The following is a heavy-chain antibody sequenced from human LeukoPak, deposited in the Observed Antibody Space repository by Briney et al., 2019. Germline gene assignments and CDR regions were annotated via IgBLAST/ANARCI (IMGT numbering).Heavy chain of an antibody. V-gene: IGHV4-28*01. CDR3: ARHGDWGSGAFDI. Sequence: PSETLSLTCAVSGYSISSSNWWGWIRQPPGKGLEWIGYIYYSGSTYYNPSLKSRVTISVDTSKNQFSLKLSSVTAADTAVYYCARHGDWGSGAFDIWGQGTMVTVSS. J-gene: IGHJ3*02. CDR1: GYSISSSNW. D-gene: IGHD7-27*01. CDR2: IYYSGST.